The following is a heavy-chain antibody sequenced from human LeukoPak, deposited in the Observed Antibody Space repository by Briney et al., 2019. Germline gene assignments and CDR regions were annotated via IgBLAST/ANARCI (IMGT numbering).Heavy chain of an antibody. D-gene: IGHD5-24*01. CDR2: ISGSGGST. V-gene: IGHV3-23*01. CDR1: GFTFSSYA. CDR3: AKVIDGYTYYFDY. J-gene: IGHJ4*02. Sequence: PGGSLRLSCAASGFTFSSYAMSWVRQAPGKGLERVSAISGSGGSTYYADSVKGRFTISRDNSKNTLYLLMNSLRAEDTAVYYCAKVIDGYTYYFDYWGQGTLVTVSS.